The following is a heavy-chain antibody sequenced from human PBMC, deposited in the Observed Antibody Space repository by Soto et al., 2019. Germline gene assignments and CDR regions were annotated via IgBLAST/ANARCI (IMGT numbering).Heavy chain of an antibody. J-gene: IGHJ5*02. Sequence: PGESLKISCKGSGYSFTSYWIGWVRQMPGKGLEWMGIIYPGDSDTRYSPSFQGQVTISADKSISTAYLQWSSLKASDTAMYYCARHVGYSSSLGSGFDPWGQGTLVTVSS. CDR3: ARHVGYSSSLGSGFDP. D-gene: IGHD6-6*01. CDR2: IYPGDSDT. CDR1: GYSFTSYW. V-gene: IGHV5-51*01.